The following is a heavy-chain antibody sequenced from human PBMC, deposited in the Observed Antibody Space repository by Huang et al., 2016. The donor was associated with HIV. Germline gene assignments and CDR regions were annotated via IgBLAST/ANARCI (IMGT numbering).Heavy chain of an antibody. CDR3: ARARGYYYYGIDV. J-gene: IGHJ6*02. Sequence: QVQLVQSWADVKKPGASVHVSCKASGYTFTSYGISWVRQAPGQGLDWMGGISAYNGNTNYEQKLKGRVTMTTDTSKSTAYMELRSLRSDDTAVYYCARARGYYYYGIDVWGQGTTVTVSS. CDR2: ISAYNGNT. V-gene: IGHV1-18*04. CDR1: GYTFTSYG.